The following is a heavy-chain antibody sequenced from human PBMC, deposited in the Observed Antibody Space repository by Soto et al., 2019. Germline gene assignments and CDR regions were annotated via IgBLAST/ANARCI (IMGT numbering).Heavy chain of an antibody. CDR1: GFTFSSYG. Sequence: PGGSLRLSCAASGFTFSSYGMHWVRQAPGKGLEWVAVIWYDGSNKYYADSVKGRFTISRDNSKNTLYLQMNSLRAEDTAVYYCARDSDYYDSSGYRVPFDYWGQGTLVTVSS. D-gene: IGHD3-22*01. J-gene: IGHJ4*02. V-gene: IGHV3-33*01. CDR3: ARDSDYYDSSGYRVPFDY. CDR2: IWYDGSNK.